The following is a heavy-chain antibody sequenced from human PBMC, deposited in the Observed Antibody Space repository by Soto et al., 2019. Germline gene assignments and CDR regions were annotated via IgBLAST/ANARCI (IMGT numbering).Heavy chain of an antibody. Sequence: EVQVVESGGGLVQPGGSLGLSCAASGFTFTTYWMHWVRQVPGEGLVWVSRIDNNGDGTSFADFVKGRFTSSRDNSKNSLYLQMNSLRVEDTAIYYCGTVFEKWGQGTMVTVSS. CDR1: GFTFTTYW. CDR3: GTVFEK. V-gene: IGHV3-74*01. J-gene: IGHJ3*02. CDR2: IDNNGDGT.